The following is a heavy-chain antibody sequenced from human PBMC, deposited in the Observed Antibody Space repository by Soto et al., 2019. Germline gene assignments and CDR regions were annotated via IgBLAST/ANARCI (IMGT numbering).Heavy chain of an antibody. CDR3: ARIRIAAAADYYYYGMDV. CDR1: GGSISSSSYY. V-gene: IGHV4-39*07. D-gene: IGHD6-13*01. CDR2: IYYSGST. Sequence: SETLSLTCTVSGGSISSSSYYWGWIRQPPGKGLEWIGSIYYSGSTYYNPSLKSRVTISVDTSKNQFSLKLSSVTAADTAVYYCARIRIAAAADYYYYGMDVWGQGTTVTVSS. J-gene: IGHJ6*02.